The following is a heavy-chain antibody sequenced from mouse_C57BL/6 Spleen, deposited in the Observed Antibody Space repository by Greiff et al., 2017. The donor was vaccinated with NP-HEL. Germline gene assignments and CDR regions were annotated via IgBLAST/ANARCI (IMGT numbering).Heavy chain of an antibody. V-gene: IGHV1-72*01. CDR1: GYTFTSYW. CDR3: ARSLITTVVAAYWYFDV. Sequence: QVQLQQPGAELVKPGASVKLSCKASGYTFTSYWMHWVKQRPGRGLEWIGRIDPNSGGTKYNEKFKGKATLTVDKPSSTAYMQLSSLTSEDSAVYYCARSLITTVVAAYWYFDVWGTGTTVTVSS. D-gene: IGHD1-1*01. CDR2: IDPNSGGT. J-gene: IGHJ1*03.